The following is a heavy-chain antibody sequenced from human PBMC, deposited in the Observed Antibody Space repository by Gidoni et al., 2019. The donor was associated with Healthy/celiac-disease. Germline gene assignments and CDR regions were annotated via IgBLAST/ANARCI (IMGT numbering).Heavy chain of an antibody. CDR3: AIEIMTGTTNYFAY. CDR2: IYYSGST. V-gene: IGHV4-39*07. D-gene: IGHD1-7*01. CDR1: GASISSSTYY. Sequence: QLQLQESCPGLVKPSETLSLTCAVSGASISSSTYYWGWIRQHPGKGLGWLGSIYYSGSTYYNPSLKIRVTISGDTSKNQFSLMLSSVTAADTAVYYCAIEIMTGTTNYFAYWGQGTLVTVSS. J-gene: IGHJ4*02.